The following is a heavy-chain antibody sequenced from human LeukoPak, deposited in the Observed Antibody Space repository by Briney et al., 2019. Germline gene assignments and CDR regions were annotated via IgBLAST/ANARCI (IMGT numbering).Heavy chain of an antibody. CDR1: GYTFLSYD. Sequence: ASVKVSCTVSGYTFLSYDINWVRQANVQGLEWMGWMNPNSGNTGYAQKFQGRVTMTRNASISTAYMELSSLRSEGTAVYYCARAPACSYGGDYFDYWGQGTLVTVSS. D-gene: IGHD5-18*01. CDR2: MNPNSGNT. J-gene: IGHJ4*02. CDR3: ARAPACSYGGDYFDY. V-gene: IGHV1-8*01.